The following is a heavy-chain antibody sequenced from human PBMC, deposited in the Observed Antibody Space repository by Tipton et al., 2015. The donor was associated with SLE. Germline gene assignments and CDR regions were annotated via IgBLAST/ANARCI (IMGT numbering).Heavy chain of an antibody. J-gene: IGHJ4*02. CDR3: AKFQGVDCAGCPMDS. CDR2: IYTSGST. CDR1: GFTFSNSA. V-gene: IGHV3-23*03. D-gene: IGHD2-21*01. Sequence: GSLRLSCAASGFTFSNSAMTWVRQAPGKGLEWVAIIYTSGSTYYADSVKGRFSISRDDSKSTVFLHMSALRAEDTAIYYCAKFQGVDCAGCPMDSWGQGTLVTVSS.